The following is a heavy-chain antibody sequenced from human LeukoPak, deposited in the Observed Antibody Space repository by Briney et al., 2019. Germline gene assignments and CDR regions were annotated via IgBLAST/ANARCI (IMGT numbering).Heavy chain of an antibody. CDR2: ISGSGDST. D-gene: IGHD3-10*01. Sequence: GGSLRLSCAASGFTFSRYAMSWVRQAPGKGLEWVSTISGSGDSTYYADSVRGRFTISRDNSKNTLYLQMNSLRAEDTAIYYCAKDGIALVRGVIPQVDCWGQGILVTVSS. V-gene: IGHV3-23*01. CDR1: GFTFSRYA. CDR3: AKDGIALVRGVIPQVDC. J-gene: IGHJ4*02.